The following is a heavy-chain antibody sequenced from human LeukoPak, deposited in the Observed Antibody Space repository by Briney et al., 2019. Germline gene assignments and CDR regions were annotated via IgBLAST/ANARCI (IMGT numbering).Heavy chain of an antibody. CDR1: GFSVSGHY. CDR3: ARGGTTLTWSYYFDY. V-gene: IGHV3-66*01. J-gene: IGHJ4*02. CDR2: IYSGSTT. D-gene: IGHD4-17*01. Sequence: PGGSLRLSCAASGFSVSGHYMSWVRQAPGKGLEWVSVIYSGSTTYYADSVKGRFTISRDNSKNTLYLQMNSLRAEDTAVYYCARGGTTLTWSYYFDYWGQGTLVTVSS.